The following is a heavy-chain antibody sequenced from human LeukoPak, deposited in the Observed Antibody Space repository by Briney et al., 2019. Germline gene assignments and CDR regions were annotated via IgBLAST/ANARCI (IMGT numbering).Heavy chain of an antibody. J-gene: IGHJ4*02. D-gene: IGHD3-10*01. CDR1: GGTFSSYA. CDR3: ARAPHYGSGMPDY. CDR2: MNPNSGNT. V-gene: IGHV1-8*02. Sequence: ASVKVSCKASGGTFSSYAINWVRQATGQGLEWMGWMNPNSGNTGYAQKFQGRVTMTRNTSISTAYMELSSLRSEDTAVYYCARAPHYGSGMPDYWGQGTLVTVSS.